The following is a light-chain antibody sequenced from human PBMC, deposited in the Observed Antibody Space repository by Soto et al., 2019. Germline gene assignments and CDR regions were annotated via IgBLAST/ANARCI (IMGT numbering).Light chain of an antibody. CDR1: QSVSSY. CDR2: DAS. J-gene: IGKJ1*01. CDR3: QQYAKAPLT. V-gene: IGKV3-11*01. Sequence: EIVLTQSPATLSLSTGERATLSCRASQSVSSYLAWYQQKPGQAPRLLIYDASNRATGIPARFSGSGSGTDFTLTISRLEPEDFAVYYCQQYAKAPLTFGQGTKVDI.